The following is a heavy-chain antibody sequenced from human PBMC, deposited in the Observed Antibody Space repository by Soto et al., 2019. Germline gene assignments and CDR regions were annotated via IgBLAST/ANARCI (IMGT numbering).Heavy chain of an antibody. J-gene: IGHJ6*03. CDR2: ISYHGSNK. CDR1: GFTFSTYG. Sequence: QVQLVESEGGVVQPGRSLRLSCAASGFTFSTYGMHWVRQAPGKGLEWVAVISYHGSNKYYADSVKGRFTISRDNSKNTLHLQMNSLRAEDTAVYYCAKDGRWFGDYYYYYMDAWGKGTTVTVSS. V-gene: IGHV3-30*18. D-gene: IGHD3-10*01. CDR3: AKDGRWFGDYYYYYMDA.